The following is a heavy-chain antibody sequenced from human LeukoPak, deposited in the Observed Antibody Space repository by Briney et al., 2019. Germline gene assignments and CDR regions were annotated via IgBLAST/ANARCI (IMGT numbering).Heavy chain of an antibody. Sequence: PSETLSLTCSVSGGSISSSGYHWGWVRQPPGKGLEWIGSIFDTGSTYYSPSLKSRVTISVDTSKNQFSLKLNSVTAADTAVYYCATDRTQLGYCSGGSCPGPFDYWGQGTLVTVSS. CDR1: GGSISSSGYH. CDR3: ATDRTQLGYCSGGSCPGPFDY. D-gene: IGHD2-15*01. V-gene: IGHV4-39*02. CDR2: IFDTGST. J-gene: IGHJ4*02.